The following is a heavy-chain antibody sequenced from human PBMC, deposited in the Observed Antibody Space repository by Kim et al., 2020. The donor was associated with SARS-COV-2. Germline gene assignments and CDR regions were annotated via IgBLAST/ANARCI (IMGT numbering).Heavy chain of an antibody. Sequence: NPSPTGRATISPDRSKTQFSLNLSSVTAADTAVYYCARELSTWPNWFDPWGQGTLVTVSS. CDR3: ARELSTWPNWFDP. J-gene: IGHJ5*02. V-gene: IGHV4-34*11.